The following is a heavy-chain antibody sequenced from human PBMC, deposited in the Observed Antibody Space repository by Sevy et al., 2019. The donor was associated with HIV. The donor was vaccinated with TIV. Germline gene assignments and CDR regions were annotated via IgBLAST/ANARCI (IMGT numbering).Heavy chain of an antibody. CDR3: VRDDRGGYFDY. Sequence: ASLKVSCKASGYTFTGYYMHWVRQAPGQGLEWMGWINPDSGGPNYAPKFQGRVTLTRDTSISTAYMELSRLKSDDTAVYYCVRDDRGGYFDYWGQGTLVTVSS. D-gene: IGHD2-15*01. CDR2: INPDSGGP. V-gene: IGHV1-2*02. J-gene: IGHJ4*02. CDR1: GYTFTGYY.